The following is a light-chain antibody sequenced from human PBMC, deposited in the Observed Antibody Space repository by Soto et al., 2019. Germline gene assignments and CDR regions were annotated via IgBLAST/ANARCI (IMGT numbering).Light chain of an antibody. V-gene: IGKV3-20*01. J-gene: IGKJ1*01. CDR3: QQYVTSSPRT. Sequence: EIVLTQSPDTLSLSPGERATLSCRASHTISSSYLAWYQQKPGQAPRLLMYGISRRATGIPDRSSGSGSGTDFTLTITRLEPEDFAVYYCQQYVTSSPRTFGQGTKVDIK. CDR2: GIS. CDR1: HTISSSY.